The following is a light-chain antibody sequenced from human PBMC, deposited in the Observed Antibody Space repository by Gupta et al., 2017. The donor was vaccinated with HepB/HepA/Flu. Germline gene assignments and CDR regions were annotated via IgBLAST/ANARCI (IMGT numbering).Light chain of an antibody. CDR3: CSYTSSITYV. CDR1: SSDVGTYNY. V-gene: IGLV2-14*03. J-gene: IGLJ1*01. CDR2: DVS. Sequence: QSALTQPASVSGSPGQSITISCTGTSSDVGTYNYVSWYQQHPGKAPKLMIYDVSNRPSGVSNRFSGSKSGNTASLTISGLQSEDEADYYCCSYTSSITYVFGTGTKVTVL.